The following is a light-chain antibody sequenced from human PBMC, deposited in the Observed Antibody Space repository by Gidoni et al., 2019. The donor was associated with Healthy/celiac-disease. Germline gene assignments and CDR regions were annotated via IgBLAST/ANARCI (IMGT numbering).Light chain of an antibody. CDR3: TAWDSSLNTWL. Sequence: ARLTQPPSVSKGLRQTVTLTCTGNSNNVGNEGVVWLQQHQGHPPKLLSDRNNNRPAGISERFSASRSGNTAYLTITGLQPADEADYYCTAWDSSLNTWLFGGGTKLTVL. CDR1: SNNVGNEG. V-gene: IGLV10-54*04. J-gene: IGLJ3*02. CDR2: RNN.